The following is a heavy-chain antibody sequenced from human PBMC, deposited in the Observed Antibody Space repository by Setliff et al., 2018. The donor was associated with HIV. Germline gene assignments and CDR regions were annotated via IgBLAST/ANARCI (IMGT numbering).Heavy chain of an antibody. D-gene: IGHD3-10*01. Sequence: SETLSLTCIVSGGSISSGAYYWSWIRQHPGKGLEWIGYIYYSGSTYYNPSLKSRVTISVDTSKNQFSLKLSSVTAADTAVYYCARHDPEGTLSFGELSSLSNVDSWGQGTLVTVSS. CDR3: ARHDPEGTLSFGELSSLSNVDS. CDR1: GGSISSGAYY. V-gene: IGHV4-39*01. J-gene: IGHJ4*02. CDR2: IYYSGST.